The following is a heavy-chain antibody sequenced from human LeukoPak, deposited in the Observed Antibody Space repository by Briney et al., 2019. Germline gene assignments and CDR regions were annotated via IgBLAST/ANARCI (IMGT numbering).Heavy chain of an antibody. CDR1: GFTFSSYS. V-gene: IGHV3-48*02. D-gene: IGHD4-23*01. Sequence: PGGSLRLSCAASGFTFSSYSMNWVRQAPGKGLEWVSYISSSSSTIYYAGSVKGRFTISRNNAKNSLYLQMNSLRDEDTAVYYCARLETGNPAYYYYYGMDVWGQGTTVTVSS. CDR3: ARLETGNPAYYYYYGMDV. J-gene: IGHJ6*02. CDR2: ISSSSSTI.